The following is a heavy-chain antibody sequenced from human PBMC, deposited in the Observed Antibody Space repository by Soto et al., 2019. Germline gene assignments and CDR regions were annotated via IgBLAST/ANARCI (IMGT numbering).Heavy chain of an antibody. V-gene: IGHV4-31*03. J-gene: IGHJ4*02. Sequence: SETLSLTCTVSGGSISSGGYYWSWIRQHPGKGLEWIGYIYYSGSTYYNPSLKSRVTISVDTSKNQFSLKLSSVTAADTAVYYCARAFDVGLELSYWGQGNLVTVSS. CDR3: ARAFDVGLELSY. CDR1: GGSISSGGYY. D-gene: IGHD1-7*01. CDR2: IYYSGST.